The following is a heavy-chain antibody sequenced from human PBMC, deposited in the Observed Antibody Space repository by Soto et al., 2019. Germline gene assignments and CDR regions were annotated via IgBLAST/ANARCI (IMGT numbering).Heavy chain of an antibody. CDR2: ISTYSGDT. CDR1: GYTFFLYD. D-gene: IGHD5-12*01. J-gene: IGHJ5*02. Sequence: QVHLVQSGVEVKTPGASVKVSCQASGYTFFLYDKSWARGAPGQGLEWMGWISTYSGDTKYAQKFQGRVTMTTDTSTTTAYLELRSLRSDDTAVYYCARHHGPTTSENWFDPWGQGTLVTVSS. CDR3: ARHHGPTTSENWFDP. V-gene: IGHV1-18*01.